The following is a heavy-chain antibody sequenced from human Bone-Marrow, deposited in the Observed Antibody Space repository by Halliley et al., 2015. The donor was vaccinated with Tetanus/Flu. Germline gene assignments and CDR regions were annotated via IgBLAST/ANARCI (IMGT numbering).Heavy chain of an antibody. J-gene: IGHJ4*02. Sequence: SLRLSCTTSGFTFGDYAMSWVRQAPGKGPEWVGFIRSKAFGGTAEYAASAKGRFTISRDDSKSIAYLQMNSLKTEDTAVYYCSRDRCGGGSCYTGDNRGQGTLVTVSS. D-gene: IGHD2-15*01. CDR2: IRSKAFGGTA. CDR1: GFTFGDYA. CDR3: SRDRCGGGSCYTGDN. V-gene: IGHV3-49*04.